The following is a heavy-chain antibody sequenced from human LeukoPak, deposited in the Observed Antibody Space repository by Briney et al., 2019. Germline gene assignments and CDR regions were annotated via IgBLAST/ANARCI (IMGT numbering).Heavy chain of an antibody. CDR3: ASGGYYGSGSYYNLYYMDV. V-gene: IGHV1-69*05. CDR2: IIPIFGTA. D-gene: IGHD3-10*01. J-gene: IGHJ6*03. Sequence: GASVKVSCKASGGTFSSYAISWVRQAPGQGLEWMGRIIPIFGTANYAQKFQGRVTITTDESTSTAYMELSSLRSEDTAVYYCASGGYYGSGSYYNLYYMDVWGKGTTVTVSS. CDR1: GGTFSSYA.